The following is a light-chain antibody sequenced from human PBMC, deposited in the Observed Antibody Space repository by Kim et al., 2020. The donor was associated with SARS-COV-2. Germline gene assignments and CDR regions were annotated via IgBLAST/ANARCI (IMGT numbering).Light chain of an antibody. CDR2: GAS. J-gene: IGKJ3*01. CDR3: QQYNNWPFT. CDR1: QTVTSN. Sequence: EIVMTQSPATLSVSPGETATLSCRASQTVTSNLAWYQQKFGQAPRLLIYGASTRATGIPARFSGSGSGTEFTLTISSLQSEDFAVYYCQQYNNWPFTFGPGTKVDIK. V-gene: IGKV3-15*01.